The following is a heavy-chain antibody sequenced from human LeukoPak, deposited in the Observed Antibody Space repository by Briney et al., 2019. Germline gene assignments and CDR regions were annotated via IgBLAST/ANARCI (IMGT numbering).Heavy chain of an antibody. CDR1: VDSINSRSYY. CDR2: IYYSVIT. V-gene: IGHV4-39*01. D-gene: IGHD6-19*01. CDR3: ARHFPHMDYSGWKQGWFDP. J-gene: IGHJ5*02. Sequence: TSETLSLTCTVSVDSINSRSYYWGWIRQPPGKGLEWIGSIYYSVITYYNPSLKSRVTISVDTSENQFSLRLISVTAADTAVYYCARHFPHMDYSGWKQGWFDPWGQGTLVTVSS.